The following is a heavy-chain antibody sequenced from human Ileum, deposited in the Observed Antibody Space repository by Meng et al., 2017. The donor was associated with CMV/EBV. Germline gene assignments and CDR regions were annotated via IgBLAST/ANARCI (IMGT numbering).Heavy chain of an antibody. V-gene: IGHV1-69*04. CDR1: RATVSSYT. CDR3: ARDPYVNTAMAFYYYYGMDV. CDR2: IIPILGIA. Sequence: SVNVSCKASRATVSSYTISWVRQAPGQGLEWMVRIIPILGIANYAQKFQGRVTITADKSTSTAYMELSSLRSEDTAVYYCARDPYVNTAMAFYYYYGMDVWGQGTTVTVSS. J-gene: IGHJ6*02. D-gene: IGHD5-18*01.